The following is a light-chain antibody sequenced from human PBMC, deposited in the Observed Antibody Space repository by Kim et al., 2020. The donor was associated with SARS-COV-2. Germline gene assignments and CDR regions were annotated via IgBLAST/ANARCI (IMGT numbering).Light chain of an antibody. V-gene: IGKV1-33*01. CDR3: QQYDNLSWT. Sequence: DIQMTQSPSSLSASVGDRVTITCQASQDISNYLNWYQQKPGKAPKLLIYDASNLETGVPSRFSGSGSGTDFTFTISSLQPEDIATYYCQQYDNLSWTFGQGTKVYIK. CDR2: DAS. J-gene: IGKJ1*01. CDR1: QDISNY.